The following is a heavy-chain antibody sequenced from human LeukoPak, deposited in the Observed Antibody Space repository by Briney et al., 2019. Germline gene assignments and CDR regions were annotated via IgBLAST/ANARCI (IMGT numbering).Heavy chain of an antibody. CDR2: IIDSGRT. Sequence: GGSLRLSCAASGFTFTNYPMSWVRQAPGKGLEWVSRIIDSGRTYYADFVKGRFTISRDNSKNTLYLQMNSLRAEDTAVYCCAKRRAVTDTGGFDVWGQGTMVTVSS. D-gene: IGHD6-19*01. CDR3: AKRRAVTDTGGFDV. V-gene: IGHV3-23*01. J-gene: IGHJ3*01. CDR1: GFTFTNYP.